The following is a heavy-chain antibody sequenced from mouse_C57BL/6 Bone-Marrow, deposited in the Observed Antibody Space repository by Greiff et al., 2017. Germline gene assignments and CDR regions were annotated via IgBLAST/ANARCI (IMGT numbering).Heavy chain of an antibody. CDR2: INPSNGGT. D-gene: IGHD1-1*01. V-gene: IGHV1-53*01. J-gene: IGHJ4*01. CDR3: AREAPHYYGSTYYAMDY. CDR1: GYTFTSYW. Sequence: QVQLKQPGTELVKPGASVKLSCKASGYTFTSYWMHWVKQRPGQGLEWIGNINPSNGGTNYNEKFKSKATLTVDKSSSTAYMQLSSLTSEDSAVYYCAREAPHYYGSTYYAMDYWGQGTSVTVSS.